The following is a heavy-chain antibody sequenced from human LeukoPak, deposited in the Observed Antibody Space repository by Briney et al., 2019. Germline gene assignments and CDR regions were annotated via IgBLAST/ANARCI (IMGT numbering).Heavy chain of an antibody. CDR3: ARVGVVAATPSGFDY. V-gene: IGHV4-34*01. Sequence: SETLSLTCAVYGGSFSGYYWSWIRQPPGKGLEWIGEINHSGSTNYNPSLKSRVTISVDTSKNQFSLKLSSVTAADTAAYYCARVGVVAATPSGFDYWGQGTLVTVSS. D-gene: IGHD2-15*01. CDR1: GGSFSGYY. J-gene: IGHJ4*02. CDR2: INHSGST.